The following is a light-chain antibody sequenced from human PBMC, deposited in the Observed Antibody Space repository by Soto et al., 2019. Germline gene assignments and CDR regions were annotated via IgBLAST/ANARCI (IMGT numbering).Light chain of an antibody. CDR3: QHYNSYSEA. V-gene: IGKV1-5*03. J-gene: IGKJ1*01. CDR2: KAS. CDR1: QTISSW. Sequence: DIQMTQSPSTLSASVGDRVTITCRASQTISSWLAWYQQKPGKAPKLLIYKASTLKSGVPSRFSGSGSGTEFTLTISSLQPDDGATYYCQHYNSYSEAFGQGTKVEL.